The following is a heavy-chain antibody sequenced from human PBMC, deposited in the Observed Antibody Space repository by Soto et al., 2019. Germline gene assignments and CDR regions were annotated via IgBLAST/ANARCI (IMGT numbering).Heavy chain of an antibody. CDR2: ISWNSETI. CDR3: AKDMKWGGMTTIHYFDS. J-gene: IGHJ4*02. CDR1: GFTVDDYA. Sequence: PGGSLRLSCAASGFTVDDYAMHWVRQAPGKGLEWVSGISWNSETIDYADSVKGRFTISRDNAKSSLFLQMNSRRPDDTALYYCAKDMKWGGMTTIHYFDSWGQGTLVTVSS. V-gene: IGHV3-9*01. D-gene: IGHD4-17*01.